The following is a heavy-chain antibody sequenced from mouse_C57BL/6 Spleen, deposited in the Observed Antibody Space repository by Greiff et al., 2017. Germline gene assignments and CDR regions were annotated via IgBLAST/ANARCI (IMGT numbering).Heavy chain of an antibody. V-gene: IGHV5-16*01. J-gene: IGHJ1*03. CDR3: ARDPITTVVAHYWYFDV. CDR2: INYDGSST. CDR1: GFTFSDYY. D-gene: IGHD1-1*01. Sequence: EVQLVESEGGLVQPGSSMKLSCTASGFTFSDYYMAWVRQVPEKGLEWVANINYDGSSTYYLDSLKSRFIISRDNAKNILYLQMSSLKSEDTATYYCARDPITTVVAHYWYFDVWGTGTTVTVSS.